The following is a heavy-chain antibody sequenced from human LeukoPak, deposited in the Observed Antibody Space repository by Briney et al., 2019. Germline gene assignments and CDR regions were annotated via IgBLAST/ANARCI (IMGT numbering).Heavy chain of an antibody. Sequence: SETLSLTCTVSGGSINSHYCSWIRQPPGKGLEWIGDIYYKGNTNYNPSLKSRVTISVDTSKNHLSLKLTSVLAADTAIYYCVRRDNTGWNYFDYWGQGILVTVSS. CDR1: GGSINSHY. V-gene: IGHV4-59*08. CDR2: IYYKGNT. D-gene: IGHD6-19*01. CDR3: VRRDNTGWNYFDY. J-gene: IGHJ4*02.